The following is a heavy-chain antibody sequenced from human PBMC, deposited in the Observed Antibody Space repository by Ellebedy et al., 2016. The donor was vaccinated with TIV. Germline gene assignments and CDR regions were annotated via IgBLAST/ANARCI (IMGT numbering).Heavy chain of an antibody. D-gene: IGHD3-22*01. J-gene: IGHJ4*02. CDR2: ISSSSSYI. CDR3: LSRYYYDSSGYYSAKASFDY. Sequence: GGSLRLSXAASGFTFSSYSMNWVRQAPGKGLEWVSSISSSSSYIYYADSVKGRFTISRDNSKNTLYLQMNSLRAEDTAVYYCLSRYYYDSSGYYSAKASFDYWGQGTLVTVSS. CDR1: GFTFSSYS. V-gene: IGHV3-21*01.